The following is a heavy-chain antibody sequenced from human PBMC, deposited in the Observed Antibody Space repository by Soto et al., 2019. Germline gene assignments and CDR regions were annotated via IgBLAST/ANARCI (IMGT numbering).Heavy chain of an antibody. CDR1: VFTFSSYW. CDR3: ARVPTIQLLDY. Sequence: WGSLRLSCATSVFTFSSYWMSWVRQAPGKGLEWVANIKQDGSEKYYVDSVKGRFTISRGNAKNSLYLQMNSPRAEDTAVYYCARVPTIQLLDYWGQGTMVTVSS. CDR2: IKQDGSEK. D-gene: IGHD5-18*01. V-gene: IGHV3-7*01. J-gene: IGHJ4*02.